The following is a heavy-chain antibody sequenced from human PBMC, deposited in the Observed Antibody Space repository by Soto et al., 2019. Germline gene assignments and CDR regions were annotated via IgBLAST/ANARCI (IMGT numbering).Heavy chain of an antibody. J-gene: IGHJ4*02. CDR2: MSYDGTNE. CDR1: GFSFTHYT. V-gene: IGHV3-30*04. D-gene: IGHD6-19*01. Sequence: LRLSCAASGFSFTHYTINWVRQAPGKGLEWVAVMSYDGTNEYYADSVKGRFTISRDNSKSTVYLQMNSLTPEDTALYYCARKWGTYSSASLDYWGLGTLVTVSS. CDR3: ARKWGTYSSASLDY.